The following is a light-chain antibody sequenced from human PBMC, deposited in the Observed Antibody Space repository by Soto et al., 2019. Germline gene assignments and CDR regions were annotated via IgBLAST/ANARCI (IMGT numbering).Light chain of an antibody. V-gene: IGKV3-20*01. Sequence: EIVLPQSPGTLSLSPGASAPLSCRASQSVSSSYLAWSQQKPGQAPRLLIYGASSRATGIPDRFSGSGSGTDFTLTISRLEPEDFAVYFCHQYGSSPWTVGQGTKVDIK. CDR1: QSVSSSY. CDR3: HQYGSSPWT. CDR2: GAS. J-gene: IGKJ1*01.